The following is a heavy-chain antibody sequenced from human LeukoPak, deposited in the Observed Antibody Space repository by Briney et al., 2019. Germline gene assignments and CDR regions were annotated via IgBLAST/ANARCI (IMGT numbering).Heavy chain of an antibody. CDR2: IYYSGSA. D-gene: IGHD3-22*01. CDR1: GGSIGSSSYY. Sequence: SETLSLTCTVSGGSIGSSSYYWGWTRQSPGKGLDWIGNIYYSGSAYYNPSLKSRVTISVDTSKNQFSLKLRSVTAADTAVYYCGRTGYHYDSSGYHRAEYFQHWGQGTLVTVSS. J-gene: IGHJ1*01. CDR3: GRTGYHYDSSGYHRAEYFQH. V-gene: IGHV4-39*01.